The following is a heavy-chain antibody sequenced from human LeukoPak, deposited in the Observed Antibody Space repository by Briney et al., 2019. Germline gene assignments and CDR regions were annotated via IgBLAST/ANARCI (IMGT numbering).Heavy chain of an antibody. CDR1: GFTFTNYW. J-gene: IGHJ4*02. V-gene: IGHV3-74*01. CDR3: VGTIASRGSEY. CDR2: LPPDELGI. Sequence: GGSLRLSCAASGFTFTNYWMHWVRQAPGMGLVWVSRLPPDELGIIYADSVKSRFTVSRDNAKNTVYLQMNNLRVDDTAMYYCVGTIASRGSEYWGQGALVTVSS. D-gene: IGHD6-6*01.